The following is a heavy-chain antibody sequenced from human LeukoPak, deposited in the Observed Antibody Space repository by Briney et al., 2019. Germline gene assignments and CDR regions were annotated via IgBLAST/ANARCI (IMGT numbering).Heavy chain of an antibody. J-gene: IGHJ6*03. D-gene: IGHD3-22*01. CDR2: ISGSGGST. CDR3: ARSEYYYDSSGYYPYYYYYYMDV. V-gene: IGHV3-23*01. CDR1: GFTFDDYG. Sequence: PGGSLRLSCAASGFTFDDYGMSWVRQAPGKGLEWVSSISGSGGSTYYADSVKGRFTISRDNSKNTLYLQMNSLRAEDTAVYYCARSEYYYDSSGYYPYYYYYYMDVWGKGTTVTISS.